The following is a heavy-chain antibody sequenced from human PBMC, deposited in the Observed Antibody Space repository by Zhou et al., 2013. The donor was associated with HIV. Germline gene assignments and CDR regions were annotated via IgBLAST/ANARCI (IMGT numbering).Heavy chain of an antibody. CDR3: VGRQKYNPGNVGNFDF. CDR2: TIPHFGVI. CDR1: GVSFSHYA. Sequence: QVRLMQSGAEVKKPGSSVKISCKASGVSFSHYAVNWVRQAPGQQLEWMGGTIPHFGVINPAQKFKDRLRLTADASTTTVYMDLSGLEFADTAVYYCVGRQKYNPGNVGNFDFWGQGTLVTVSS. V-gene: IGHV1-69*12. D-gene: IGHD1-20*01. J-gene: IGHJ4*02.